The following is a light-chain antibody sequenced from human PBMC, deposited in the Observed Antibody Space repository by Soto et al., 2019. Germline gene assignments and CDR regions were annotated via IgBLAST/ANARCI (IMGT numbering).Light chain of an antibody. CDR3: QQYNSFSFT. CDR1: QSICTW. CDR2: KAS. J-gene: IGKJ3*01. Sequence: DIQMTQSPSTLSASVGDRVTITCRASQSICTWLAWYQQKPGKAPKLLIYKASSLESGVPSRFSGSGSGAEFTLTISSLQPDDFATYYCQQYNSFSFTFGPGTKVDIK. V-gene: IGKV1-5*03.